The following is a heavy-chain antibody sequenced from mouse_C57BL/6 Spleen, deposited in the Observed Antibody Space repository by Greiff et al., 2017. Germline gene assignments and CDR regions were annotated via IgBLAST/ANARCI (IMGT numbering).Heavy chain of an antibody. D-gene: IGHD1-1*01. Sequence: VQLQQSGPELVKPGASVKIPCKASGYTFTGYYMDWVKQSHGKSLEWIGDINPTNGGIIYNQKFKGKATLTVDKSSTTAYMELRSLTSEDTAVDYCSRVYYYYGRSYDYWGQGTTVTVSS. CDR3: SRVYYYYGRSYDY. V-gene: IGHV1-18*01. CDR2: INPTNGGI. CDR1: GYTFTGYY. J-gene: IGHJ2*01.